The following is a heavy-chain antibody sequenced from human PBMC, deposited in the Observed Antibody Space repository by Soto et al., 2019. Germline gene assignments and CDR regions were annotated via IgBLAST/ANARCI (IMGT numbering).Heavy chain of an antibody. CDR3: AHTFTRRSTYYYGMDG. Sequence: QITLKESGPTLVKVTQTLTLTCTFSGFSLSTSGVGVAWSRQPPGKALEWLALIYWDDDNRYSPSLKSSLTTTKDTSKTQVVLTMTNMDPVDTAPYCCAHTFTRRSTYYYGMDGWGQGTTVTVSS. V-gene: IGHV2-5*02. CDR2: IYWDDDN. CDR1: GFSLSTSGVG. D-gene: IGHD4-17*01. J-gene: IGHJ6*02.